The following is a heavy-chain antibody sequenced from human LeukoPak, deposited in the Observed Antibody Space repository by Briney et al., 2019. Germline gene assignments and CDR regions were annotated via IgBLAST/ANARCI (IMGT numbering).Heavy chain of an antibody. V-gene: IGHV4-39*07. CDR2: IYYSGST. Sequence: PSETLSLTCTVSGGSISSSSYYWGWIRQPPGKGLEWIGSIYYSGSTYYNPSLKSRVTISVDTSKNQFSLKLSSVTAADTAVYYCARDWIAGYWYFDLWGRGSLVTVSS. D-gene: IGHD6-13*01. CDR1: GGSISSSSYY. CDR3: ARDWIAGYWYFDL. J-gene: IGHJ2*01.